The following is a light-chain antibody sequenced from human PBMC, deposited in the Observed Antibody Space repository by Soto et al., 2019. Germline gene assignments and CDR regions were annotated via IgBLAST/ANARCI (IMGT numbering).Light chain of an antibody. CDR2: QVY. Sequence: QSALTQPASVSGSLGQWITISCTGTSSDVGGYNYVSWYQHHPGKAPKLIIYQVYSRPSGVSNRFSGSKFGNTASLTISGLQAEDEADHYCSSYTRTTTFVVFGGGTKLTVL. J-gene: IGLJ3*02. CDR3: SSYTRTTTFVV. CDR1: SSDVGGYNY. V-gene: IGLV2-14*01.